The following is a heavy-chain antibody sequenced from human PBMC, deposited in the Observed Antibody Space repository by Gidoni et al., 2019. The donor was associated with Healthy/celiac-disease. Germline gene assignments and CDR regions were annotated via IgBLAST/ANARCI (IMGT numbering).Heavy chain of an antibody. V-gene: IGHV1-69*01. CDR2: IIPSFGTE. Sequence: QVQLVQSGAEVKKPGSSVKVSCKASGVTFSSSAISWVRQAPGQGLEWMGGIIPSFGTENDAQKFQGRVTITAEETTSTAYREMSSMRYEETAVYYCARYIFGPEQDAFDIWGQGTMVTVSS. CDR1: GVTFSSSA. D-gene: IGHD1-1*01. CDR3: ARYIFGPEQDAFDI. J-gene: IGHJ3*02.